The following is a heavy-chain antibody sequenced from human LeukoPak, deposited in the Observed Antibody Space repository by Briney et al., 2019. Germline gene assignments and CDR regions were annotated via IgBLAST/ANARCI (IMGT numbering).Heavy chain of an antibody. V-gene: IGHV3-53*01. CDR1: GFTFSTYE. D-gene: IGHD3-16*01. CDR3: ASIRPRKGFDP. J-gene: IGHJ5*02. Sequence: GGSLRLSCAASGFTFSTYEMNWVRQAPGKGLEWVSVIYSGGSTYYADSVKGRFTISRDNSKNTLYLQMNSLRAEDTAVYYCASIRPRKGFDPWGQGTLVTVSS. CDR2: IYSGGST.